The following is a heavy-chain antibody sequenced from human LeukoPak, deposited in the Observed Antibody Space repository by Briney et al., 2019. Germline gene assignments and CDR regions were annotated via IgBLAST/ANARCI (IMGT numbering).Heavy chain of an antibody. CDR2: IFSGGTT. J-gene: IGHJ4*02. V-gene: IGHV3-53*04. CDR3: ARGGDRRGFDY. D-gene: IGHD1-14*01. CDR1: GFTVSSNY. Sequence: GGSLRLSCAASGFTVSSNYMSWVRQAPGKGLEWVSVIFSGGTTYYADSVKGRFTISRHNSENTLYLQMNSLRGEDTAVYYCARGGDRRGFDYWGQGTLVTVSS.